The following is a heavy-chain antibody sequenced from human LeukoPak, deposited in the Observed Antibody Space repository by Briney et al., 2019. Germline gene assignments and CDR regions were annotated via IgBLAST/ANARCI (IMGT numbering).Heavy chain of an antibody. D-gene: IGHD3-10*01. J-gene: IGHJ4*02. Sequence: PGGSLRLSCAASGFTSDDYGMSWVRQAPGEGLEWVSGINWNGGSTGYADSVKGRFTISRDNAKNSLYLQMNSLRAEDTAFYCCARRRVTFVRGVDITSYYFDYWGQGTLVTVSS. CDR1: GFTSDDYG. CDR2: INWNGGST. V-gene: IGHV3-20*04. CDR3: ARRRVTFVRGVDITSYYFDY.